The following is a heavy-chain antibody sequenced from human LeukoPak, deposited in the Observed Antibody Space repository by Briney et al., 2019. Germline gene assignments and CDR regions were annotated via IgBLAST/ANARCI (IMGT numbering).Heavy chain of an antibody. CDR1: GFTFSSYS. Sequence: GGSLRLPCAASGFTFSSYSMNSVRQAPGKGLELVSSISSSSSYIYYADSVKCRFTISRDNAKNSLYLQMNSLRVEDTAVYYCARTGGSPFEASLDYWGQGTLVTVSS. CDR2: ISSSSSYI. D-gene: IGHD1-14*01. J-gene: IGHJ4*02. CDR3: ARTGGSPFEASLDY. V-gene: IGHV3-21*01.